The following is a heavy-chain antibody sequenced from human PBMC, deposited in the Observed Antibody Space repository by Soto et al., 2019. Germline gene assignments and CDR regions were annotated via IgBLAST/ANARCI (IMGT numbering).Heavy chain of an antibody. Sequence: GASVKVSCKASGYTFTSYGISWVRQAPGQGLEWMGWISAYNGNTNYAQKLQGRVTMTTDTSTSTAYMELRSLRSDDTAAYYCAREKGSLWFGELSQKNGFHPWGQGTLVTVSS. CDR1: GYTFTSYG. V-gene: IGHV1-18*04. D-gene: IGHD3-10*01. CDR2: ISAYNGNT. J-gene: IGHJ5*02. CDR3: AREKGSLWFGELSQKNGFHP.